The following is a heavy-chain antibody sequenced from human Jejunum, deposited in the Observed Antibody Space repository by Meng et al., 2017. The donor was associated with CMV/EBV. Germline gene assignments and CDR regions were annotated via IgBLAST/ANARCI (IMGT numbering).Heavy chain of an antibody. CDR1: FSSFN. CDR2: ISSTSSYI. V-gene: IGHV3-21*01. D-gene: IGHD2-2*02. CDR3: ARDMRYQLLYFYYGMDV. J-gene: IGHJ6*02. Sequence: FSSFNMNWVRQAPGKGLEWVASISSTSSYIYYADSLKGRFAISRDNAKNSLFLQMNSLRAEDTAVYYCARDMRYQLLYFYYGMDVWGQGTTVTVSS.